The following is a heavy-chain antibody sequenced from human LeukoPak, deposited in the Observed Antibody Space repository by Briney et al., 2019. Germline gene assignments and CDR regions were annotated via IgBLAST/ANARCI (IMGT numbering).Heavy chain of an antibody. J-gene: IGHJ4*02. Sequence: SVKVSCKASGGTFSSYAISWVRQAPGQGLEWMGGIIPIFGTANYAQKFQGRVTITADESTSTAYMELSSLRSADTAMYYCARAFFTDYYGSGSHFDYWGQGTLVTVSS. CDR1: GGTFSSYA. D-gene: IGHD3-10*01. CDR3: ARAFFTDYYGSGSHFDY. CDR2: IIPIFGTA. V-gene: IGHV1-69*13.